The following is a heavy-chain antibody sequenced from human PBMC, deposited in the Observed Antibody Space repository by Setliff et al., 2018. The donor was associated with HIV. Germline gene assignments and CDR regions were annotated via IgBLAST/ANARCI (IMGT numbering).Heavy chain of an antibody. J-gene: IGHJ4*02. CDR2: IYISGST. CDR3: ARGGGTGSFDY. CDR1: GGSITSYY. D-gene: IGHD3-16*01. Sequence: SETLSLTCTVSGGSITSYYWSWIRQPAGKGLEWFGRIYISGSTNYNPYFESRVTMSIDTSKNQFSLKLSSVTAADTAVYYCARGGGTGSFDYWGQGTLVTVSS. V-gene: IGHV4-4*07.